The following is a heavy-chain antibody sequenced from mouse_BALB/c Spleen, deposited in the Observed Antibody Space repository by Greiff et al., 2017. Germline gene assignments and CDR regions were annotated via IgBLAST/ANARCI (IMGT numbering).Heavy chain of an antibody. J-gene: IGHJ4*01. Sequence: DVKLVESGGGLVQPGGSRKLSCAASGFTFSSFGMHWVRQAPEKGLEWVAYISSGSSTIYYADTVKGRFTISRDNPKNTLFLQMTSLRSEDTAMYYCARGGYYFDAMDYWGQGTSVTVSS. V-gene: IGHV5-17*02. CDR3: ARGGYYFDAMDY. D-gene: IGHD2-3*01. CDR1: GFTFSSFG. CDR2: ISSGSSTI.